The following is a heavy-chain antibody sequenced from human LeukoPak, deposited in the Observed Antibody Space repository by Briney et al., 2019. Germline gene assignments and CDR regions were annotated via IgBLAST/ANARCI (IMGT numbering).Heavy chain of an antibody. D-gene: IGHD6-19*01. CDR3: ARVESRGSGWYLPYYYYYYYMDV. CDR2: IYYSGST. CDR1: GGSISSYY. Sequence: SETLSLTCTVSGGSISSYYWSWIRQPPGKALEWIGYIYYSGSTNYNPSLKSRVTISVDTSKNQFSLKLSSVTAADTAVYYCARVESRGSGWYLPYYYYYYYMDVWGKGTTVTISS. V-gene: IGHV4-59*01. J-gene: IGHJ6*03.